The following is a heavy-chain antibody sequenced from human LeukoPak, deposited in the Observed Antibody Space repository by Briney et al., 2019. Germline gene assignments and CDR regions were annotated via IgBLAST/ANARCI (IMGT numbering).Heavy chain of an antibody. V-gene: IGHV4-39*07. D-gene: IGHD6-13*01. Sequence: PSETLSLTCTVSGDSISSNNRYWGWIRQPPGKGLEWIESFYFGGSNYYSPSLRSRVIISLDTSKNQFSLALNFVTAADTAMYYCASSHSATWYDDWGQGALVTVS. CDR3: ASSHSATWYDD. CDR1: GDSISSNNRY. J-gene: IGHJ4*02. CDR2: FYFGGSN.